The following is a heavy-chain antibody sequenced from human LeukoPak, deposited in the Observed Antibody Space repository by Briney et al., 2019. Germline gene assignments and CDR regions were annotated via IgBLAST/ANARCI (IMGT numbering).Heavy chain of an antibody. Sequence: SVTVSCKASGGTFSSYAISWVRQAPGQGLEWMGGIIPIFGTANYAQKFQGRVTITADESASTAYMELSSLRSEDTAVYYCARCAPSGSNWFDPWGQGTLDTVSS. CDR1: GGTFSSYA. CDR3: ARCAPSGSNWFDP. V-gene: IGHV1-69*13. CDR2: IIPIFGTA. J-gene: IGHJ5*02. D-gene: IGHD3-22*01.